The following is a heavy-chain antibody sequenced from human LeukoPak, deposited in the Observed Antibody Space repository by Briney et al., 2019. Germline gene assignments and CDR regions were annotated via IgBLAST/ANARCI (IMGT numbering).Heavy chain of an antibody. D-gene: IGHD3-10*01. V-gene: IGHV3-7*02. CDR1: GFTFSNYW. Sequence: PGGSLRLSCAASGFTFSNYWMSWVRQAPGEALEWVANIKHDGSAKYYVDSVKGRFTISRDNAKNSLYLQMNSLRAEDTAVYYCAEYYYGSGRHSWGQGTLVTVSS. J-gene: IGHJ4*02. CDR2: IKHDGSAK. CDR3: AEYYYGSGRHS.